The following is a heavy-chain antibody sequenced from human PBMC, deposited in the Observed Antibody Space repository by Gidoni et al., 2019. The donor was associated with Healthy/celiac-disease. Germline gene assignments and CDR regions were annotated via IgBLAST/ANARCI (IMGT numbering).Heavy chain of an antibody. J-gene: IGHJ3*02. Sequence: QLQLQQRGAGLLKPSETLSLTCAVYGGSFSGYYWSWIRQPPGKGLDWIGEINHSVSTNYNPSLKSRVTISVDTSKNQFSLKLSAVTAADTAVYYCARGGGPPWRGYDFWSGYYTRGAFDIWGQGTMVTVSS. CDR3: ARGGGPPWRGYDFWSGYYTRGAFDI. CDR1: GGSFSGYY. V-gene: IGHV4-34*01. CDR2: INHSVST. D-gene: IGHD3-3*01.